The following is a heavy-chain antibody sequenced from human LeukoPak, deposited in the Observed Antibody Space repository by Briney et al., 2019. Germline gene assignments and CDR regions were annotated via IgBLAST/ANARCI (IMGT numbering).Heavy chain of an antibody. J-gene: IGHJ1*01. CDR1: GYTFTSYG. D-gene: IGHD6-19*01. CDR3: ARVYSSGWYDPAEYFQH. CDR2: ISAYNGNT. Sequence: ASVKVSCKASGYTFTSYGISWVRQAPGQGLEWMGWISAYNGNTNYAQKLQGRVTMTTGTSTSTAYMELRSLRSDDTAVYYCARVYSSGWYDPAEYFQHWGQGTLVTVSS. V-gene: IGHV1-18*01.